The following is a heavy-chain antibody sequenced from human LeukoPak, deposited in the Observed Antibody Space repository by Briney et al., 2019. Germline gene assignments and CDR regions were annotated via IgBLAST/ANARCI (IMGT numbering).Heavy chain of an antibody. Sequence: SGGSLRLSCAASGFTFSSYSMNWVRQAPGRGLEWVSCISSSSSTIYYADSVKGRFTISRDNAKNSLYLQMNSLRAEDTAVYYCAREGICSSTSCYQSHYYYYMDVWGKGTTVTVSS. V-gene: IGHV3-48*01. J-gene: IGHJ6*03. CDR1: GFTFSSYS. D-gene: IGHD2-2*01. CDR3: AREGICSSTSCYQSHYYYYMDV. CDR2: ISSSSSTI.